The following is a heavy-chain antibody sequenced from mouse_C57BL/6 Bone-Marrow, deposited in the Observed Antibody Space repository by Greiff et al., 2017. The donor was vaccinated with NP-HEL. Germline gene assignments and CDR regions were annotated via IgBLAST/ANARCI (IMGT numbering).Heavy chain of an antibody. V-gene: IGHV1-19*01. CDR3: ARSAGTGD. CDR1: GYTFTDYY. J-gene: IGHJ2*01. CDR2: INPYNGGP. D-gene: IGHD4-1*01. Sequence: VQLQQSGPVLVKPGASVKMSCTASGYTFTDYYMNWVKQSHGQSLAWIGVINPYNGGPSYNPKFQGKATLTVNKSSSTAYMELNSLTAEDSAVYYCARSAGTGDWGKGTTLTVSS.